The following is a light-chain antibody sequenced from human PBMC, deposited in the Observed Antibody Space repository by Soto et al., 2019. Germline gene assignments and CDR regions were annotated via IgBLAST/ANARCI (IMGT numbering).Light chain of an antibody. CDR1: QSVSSSY. Sequence: EIVLTQSPGTLSLSPGERATLSCRASQSVSSSYLAWYQQKPVQAPRLLIYGASSSATGIRDRFSGSGSGTDFTLTISRLEPEDFEVYYCQQYGSSITFGQGTRLEIK. J-gene: IGKJ5*01. CDR2: GAS. V-gene: IGKV3-20*01. CDR3: QQYGSSIT.